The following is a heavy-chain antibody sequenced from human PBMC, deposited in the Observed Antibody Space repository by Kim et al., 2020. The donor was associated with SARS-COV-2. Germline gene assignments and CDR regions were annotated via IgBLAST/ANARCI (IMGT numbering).Heavy chain of an antibody. CDR3: ARPNYYGSGSYFSYYYG. D-gene: IGHD3-10*01. J-gene: IGHJ6*01. Sequence: GGSLRRSCAASGFTFSSYAMHWVRQAPGKGLEWVAVISYDGSNKYYADSVKGRFTISRDNSKNTLYLQMNSLRAEDTAVYYCARPNYYGSGSYFSYYYG. CDR1: GFTFSSYA. CDR2: ISYDGSNK. V-gene: IGHV3-30*04.